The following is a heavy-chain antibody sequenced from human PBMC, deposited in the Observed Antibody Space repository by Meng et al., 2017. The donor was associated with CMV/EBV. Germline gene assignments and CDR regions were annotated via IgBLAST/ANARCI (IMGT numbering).Heavy chain of an antibody. Sequence: SVKVSCKASGGTFSRYAISWVRQASGQGLEWMGGIIPIFGTANYAQKFQGRVTITTDESTSTAYMELSSLRSEDTAVYYCARVTIDTAMVHYYYYGMDVWGQGTTVTVS. CDR2: IIPIFGTA. CDR3: ARVTIDTAMVHYYYYGMDV. V-gene: IGHV1-69*05. D-gene: IGHD5-18*01. CDR1: GGTFSRYA. J-gene: IGHJ6*02.